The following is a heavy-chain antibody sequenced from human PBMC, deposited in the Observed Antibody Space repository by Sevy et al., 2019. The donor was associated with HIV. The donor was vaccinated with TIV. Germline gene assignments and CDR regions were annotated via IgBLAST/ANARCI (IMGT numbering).Heavy chain of an antibody. Sequence: GGSLRLSCAASGFTFSSYAMSWVRQAPGKGLEWVSTISGRADRTYYAYSVKGRFTISRDNSKNTLYLQMNSLRAEDTAVYYCAKDRSDLSAYWGQGTLVTVSS. D-gene: IGHD1-26*01. CDR1: GFTFSSYA. CDR2: ISGRADRT. CDR3: AKDRSDLSAY. J-gene: IGHJ4*02. V-gene: IGHV3-23*01.